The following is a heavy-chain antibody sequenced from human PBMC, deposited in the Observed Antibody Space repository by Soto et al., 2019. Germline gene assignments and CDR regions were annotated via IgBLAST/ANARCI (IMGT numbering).Heavy chain of an antibody. CDR1: GYSFTTYL. CDR3: AKLPPRAKRLARYYFDY. CDR2: IYPGDSDT. V-gene: IGHV5-51*01. J-gene: IGHJ4*02. Sequence: PGESLKISCKGSGYSFTTYLIGWVRQMPGKGLEGMVIIYPGDSDTKYSPSFQGQVIISADRSITTAYLQMSSLKASDTAIYYCAKLPPRAKRLARYYFDYWGQGTPVPVSS. D-gene: IGHD3-9*01.